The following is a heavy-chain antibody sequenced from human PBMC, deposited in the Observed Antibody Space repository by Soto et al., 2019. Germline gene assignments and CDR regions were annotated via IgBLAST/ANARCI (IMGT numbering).Heavy chain of an antibody. J-gene: IGHJ4*01. D-gene: IGHD3-3*01. CDR1: GFAFTTYA. V-gene: IGHV3-23*01. CDR2: FSGSGGGI. Sequence: EVQLLESGGGLVEPGGSLRLSCATSGFAFTTYAMSWVRQAPGRGLEWVSTFSGSGGGIYYADSVKGRFAISRDNSRNTIYLQMNSLRTEDTALYYCTKEGRAGLSDFRGGSPFPVHYLDYWGQGIQVTVSS. CDR3: TKEGRAGLSDFRGGSPFPVHYLDY.